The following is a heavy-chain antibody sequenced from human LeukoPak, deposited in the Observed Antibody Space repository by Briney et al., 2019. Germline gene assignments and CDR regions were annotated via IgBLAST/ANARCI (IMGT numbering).Heavy chain of an antibody. V-gene: IGHV1-24*01. Sequence: ASVKVSCKVSGYTLTELSMHWVRRAPGKGLEWMGGLDPEDGETIYAQKFQGRVTMTEDTSTDTAYMELSSLRSEDTAVYYCATDPLRYFDWLLYDWGQGTLVTVSS. J-gene: IGHJ4*02. CDR1: GYTLTELS. CDR2: LDPEDGET. CDR3: ATDPLRYFDWLLYD. D-gene: IGHD3-9*01.